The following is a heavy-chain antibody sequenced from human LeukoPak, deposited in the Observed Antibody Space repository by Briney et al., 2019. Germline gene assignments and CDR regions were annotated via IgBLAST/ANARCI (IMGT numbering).Heavy chain of an antibody. CDR1: GFIFSSYA. CDR3: AKVDFDYGDS. V-gene: IGHV3-48*01. J-gene: IGHJ4*02. D-gene: IGHD3-9*01. CDR2: ITSSSSTI. Sequence: GGSLRLSCAASGFIFSSYAMNWVRQAPGKGLEWISYITSSSSTIYYADSVKGRFTISRDNAKNSLYLLMSSLRVEDTAVYYCAKVDFDYGDSWGQGTLVTVSS.